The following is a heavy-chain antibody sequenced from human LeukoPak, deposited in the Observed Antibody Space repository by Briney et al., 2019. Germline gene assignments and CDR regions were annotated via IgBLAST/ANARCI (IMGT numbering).Heavy chain of an antibody. CDR1: GFTFNSYA. CDR2: ISGSGGST. D-gene: IGHD6-13*01. J-gene: IGHJ6*03. CDR3: ARDGPEYSSSWYAARYYYYMDV. Sequence: PGGSLRLSCVASGFTFNSYAMSWVRQVPGKGLEWVSGISGSGGSTYYADSVKGRFTISRDNAKNSLFLQMNSLRAEDTAVYYCARDGPEYSSSWYAARYYYYMDVWGKGTTVTISS. V-gene: IGHV3-23*01.